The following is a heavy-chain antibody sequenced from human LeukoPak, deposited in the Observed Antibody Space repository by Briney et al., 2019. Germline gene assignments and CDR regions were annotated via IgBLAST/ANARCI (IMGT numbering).Heavy chain of an antibody. CDR1: GGTFSSYA. Sequence: ASVKVSCKASGGTFSSYAISWVRQAPGQGLEWMGGIIPIFGTANYAQKFQGRVTITADESTSTAYMELRSLRSDDTAVYYCARGYCSSTSCYFFAFDIWGQGTMVTVSS. CDR2: IIPIFGTA. CDR3: ARGYCSSTSCYFFAFDI. D-gene: IGHD2-2*01. J-gene: IGHJ3*02. V-gene: IGHV1-69*13.